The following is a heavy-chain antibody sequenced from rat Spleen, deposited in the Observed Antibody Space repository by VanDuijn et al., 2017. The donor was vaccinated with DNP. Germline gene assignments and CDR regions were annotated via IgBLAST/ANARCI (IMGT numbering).Heavy chain of an antibody. Sequence: EVQLVESGGGLVQPGRSLKLSCAASGFTFSDYNMAWVRQAPKKGLEWVATIIYDGSRTYYRDSVQGRFTISRDNAKSTLYLQMDSLRSEDTATYYCTRDSGDWYFDFWGPGTMVTVSS. CDR2: IIYDGSRT. J-gene: IGHJ1*01. D-gene: IGHD1-1*01. CDR3: TRDSGDWYFDF. V-gene: IGHV5S10*01. CDR1: GFTFSDYN.